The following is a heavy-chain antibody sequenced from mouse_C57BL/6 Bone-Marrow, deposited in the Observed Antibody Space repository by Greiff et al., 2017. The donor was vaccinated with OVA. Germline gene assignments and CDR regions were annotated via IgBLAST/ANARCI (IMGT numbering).Heavy chain of an antibody. Sequence: EVKLVESGPGLVKPSQSLSLTCSVTGYSITSGYYWNWIRQFPGNKLEWMGYLSYDGSNNYNPSLKNRISITRDTSKNQFFLKVNSVTTEDTAKYYCARGEEYWGQGTLVTVSA. CDR3: ARGEEY. J-gene: IGHJ3*01. V-gene: IGHV3-6*01. CDR1: GYSITSGYY. CDR2: LSYDGSN.